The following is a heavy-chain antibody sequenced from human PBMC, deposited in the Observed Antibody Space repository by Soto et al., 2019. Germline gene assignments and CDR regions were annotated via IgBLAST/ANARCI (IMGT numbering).Heavy chain of an antibody. Sequence: SETLSLTCTVSGGSISSGGYYWSWIRHHPGKGLEWIGYIFYSGSTFYSPSLKSRVTISVDTARNQFSLNLRSVTAADTAVYYCARGRGAYDFWSGYYSRGDYYYYGMDVWGQGTTVTVSS. J-gene: IGHJ6*02. CDR2: IFYSGST. CDR3: ARGRGAYDFWSGYYSRGDYYYYGMDV. V-gene: IGHV4-31*03. D-gene: IGHD3-3*01. CDR1: GGSISSGGYY.